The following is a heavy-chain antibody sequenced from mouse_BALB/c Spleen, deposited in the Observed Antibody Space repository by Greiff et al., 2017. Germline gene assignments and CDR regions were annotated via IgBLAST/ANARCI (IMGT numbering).Heavy chain of an antibody. CDR1: GFTFSSYA. D-gene: IGHD2-14*01. CDR2: ISSGGST. Sequence: EVKLMESGGGLVKPGGSLKLSCAASGFTFSSYAMSWVRQTPEKRLEWVASISSGGSTYYPDSVKGRFTISRDNARNILYLQMSSLRSEDTAMYYCARREVRGYFDVWGAGTTVTVSS. J-gene: IGHJ1*01. CDR3: ARREVRGYFDV. V-gene: IGHV5-6-5*01.